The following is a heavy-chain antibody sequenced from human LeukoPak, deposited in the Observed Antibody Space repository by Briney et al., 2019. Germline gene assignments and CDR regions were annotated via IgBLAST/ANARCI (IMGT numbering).Heavy chain of an antibody. CDR1: DGTINSTAHY. D-gene: IGHD4-23*01. CDR2: ISHSGNT. CDR3: ARYYGGHSNFDY. Sequence: SQTLSLTCTVSDGTINSTAHYWSWVRQPPGKGPEWIGYISHSGNTYYNPSLKSRVTISLDTSKNQFSLKLTSMTAADRAVYYCARYYGGHSNFDYWGQGTLVTVSS. J-gene: IGHJ4*02. V-gene: IGHV4-30-4*01.